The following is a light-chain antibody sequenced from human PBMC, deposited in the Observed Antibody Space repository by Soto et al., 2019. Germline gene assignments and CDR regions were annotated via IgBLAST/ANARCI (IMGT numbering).Light chain of an antibody. CDR2: EAS. V-gene: IGKV1-39*01. Sequence: DIQMTQSPSSLFASVGDRVTITCQATQDINIYLNWYQQKPGKAPIALIYEASNLQSGVPSRFSGSGSGTDFTLTISGLQPDDSATYYCHQTYSPPDTFGQGTKVDIK. CDR1: QDINIY. CDR3: HQTYSPPDT. J-gene: IGKJ1*01.